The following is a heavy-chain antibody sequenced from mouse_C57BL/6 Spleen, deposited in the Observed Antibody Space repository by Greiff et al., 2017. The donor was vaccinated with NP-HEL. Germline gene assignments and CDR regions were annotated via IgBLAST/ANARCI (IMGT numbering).Heavy chain of an antibody. CDR3: VRPTYYSNYDYAMDY. V-gene: IGHV10-1*01. CDR2: IRSKSNNYAT. D-gene: IGHD2-5*01. J-gene: IGHJ4*01. CDR1: GFSFNTYA. Sequence: EVQLVESGGGLVQPKGSLKLSCAASGFSFNTYAMNWVRQAPGKGLEWVARIRSKSNNYATYYADSVKDRFTISRDDSESMLYLQMNNLKTEDTAMYYCVRPTYYSNYDYAMDYWGQGTSVTVSS.